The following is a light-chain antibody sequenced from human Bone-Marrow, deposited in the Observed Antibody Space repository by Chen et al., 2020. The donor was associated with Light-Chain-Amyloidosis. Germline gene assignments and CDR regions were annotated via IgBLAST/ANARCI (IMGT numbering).Light chain of an antibody. V-gene: IGLV2-14*01. J-gene: IGLJ3*02. CDR1: SSDVGGYNY. Sequence: QSALTQPASVSGSPGQSITISCTGTSSDVGGYNYVSWYQQHPGKAPKLMIYDVSNRPSGVSNRFSGSKSGNTASLTISGLQAEDEADYYCSSYTSSGTLEGVFGGGTKLTVL. CDR3: SSYTSSGTLEGV. CDR2: DVS.